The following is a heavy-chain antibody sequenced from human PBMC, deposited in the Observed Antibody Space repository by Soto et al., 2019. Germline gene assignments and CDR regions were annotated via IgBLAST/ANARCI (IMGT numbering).Heavy chain of an antibody. CDR3: GKDYLSLSARQTFGLHV. CDR2: ISDDGRNL. J-gene: IGHJ6*02. Sequence: GGSLRLSCAASGFSFTRYCMHWVRQAPGKGLEWVAVISDDGRNLQYGDSVRGRFTISRDTSQSTLYLQMNSLKPEDTAVYYCGKDYLSLSARQTFGLHVWAQGTTGTVSS. CDR1: GFSFTRYC. D-gene: IGHD3-16*01. V-gene: IGHV3-30*18.